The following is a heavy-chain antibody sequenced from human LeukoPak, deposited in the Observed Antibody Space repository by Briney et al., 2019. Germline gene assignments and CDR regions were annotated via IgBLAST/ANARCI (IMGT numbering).Heavy chain of an antibody. D-gene: IGHD6-19*01. CDR3: ARGGSVAGTFDY. J-gene: IGHJ4*02. Sequence: PGRSLRLSCAASGFTFSSYGMHWVPQAPGKGLEGLAVIWYDGSNKYYADSVKGRFTISRDNSKNTLYLQMNSLRAEDTAVYYCARGGSVAGTFDYWGQGTLVTVSS. V-gene: IGHV3-33*01. CDR2: IWYDGSNK. CDR1: GFTFSSYG.